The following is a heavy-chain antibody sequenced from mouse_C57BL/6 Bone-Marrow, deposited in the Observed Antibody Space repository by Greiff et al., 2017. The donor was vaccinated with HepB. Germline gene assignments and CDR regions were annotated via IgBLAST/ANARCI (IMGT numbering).Heavy chain of an antibody. Sequence: EVQLMESGGGLVQSGRSLRLSCATSGFTFSDFYMEWVRQAPGKGLEWIAASRNKANDYTTEYSASVKGRFIVSRDTSQSILYLQMNALRAEDTAIYYCARDFYYDYEGFAYWGQGTLVTVSA. D-gene: IGHD2-4*01. CDR1: GFTFSDFY. J-gene: IGHJ3*01. CDR2: SRNKANDYTT. V-gene: IGHV7-1*01. CDR3: ARDFYYDYEGFAY.